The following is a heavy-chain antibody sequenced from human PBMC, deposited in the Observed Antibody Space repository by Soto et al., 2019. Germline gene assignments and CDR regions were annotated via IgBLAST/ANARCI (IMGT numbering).Heavy chain of an antibody. CDR3: ARGDYSSGNYYYYGMDV. V-gene: IGHV1-3*01. J-gene: IGHJ6*02. D-gene: IGHD3-10*01. Sequence: QVQLVQSGAEVKKPGASVKVSCKASGYTFTSYAIHWVRQAPGQRLEWMGWINAGNGNTKYSQNFQGRVTITRDTSASTAYMELSSLRSEDTAIYYCARGDYSSGNYYYYGMDVWGQGTTVTVSS. CDR2: INAGNGNT. CDR1: GYTFTSYA.